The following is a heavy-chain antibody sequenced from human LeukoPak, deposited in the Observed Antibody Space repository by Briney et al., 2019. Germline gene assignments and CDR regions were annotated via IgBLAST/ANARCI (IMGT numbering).Heavy chain of an antibody. V-gene: IGHV3-9*01. Sequence: PGRSLRLSCAASGFTFDDYAMHWVRQAPGKGLEWVSGISWNSGSIGYADSVKGRFTISRDNSKNTLYLLMNSLRAEDTAVYYCAKAAYGDYVFDYWGQGTLVTVSS. CDR3: AKAAYGDYVFDY. CDR1: GFTFDDYA. D-gene: IGHD4-17*01. J-gene: IGHJ4*02. CDR2: ISWNSGSI.